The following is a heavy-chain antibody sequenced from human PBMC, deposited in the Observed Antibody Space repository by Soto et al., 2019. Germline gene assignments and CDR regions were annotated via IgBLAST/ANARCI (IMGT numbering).Heavy chain of an antibody. J-gene: IGHJ4*02. Sequence: GGSLRLSCAASGFTFSSAWMIWVRQAPGKGLEWVGRIKSERDGGTIDYTAPVQGRFTISRDDSKNTLYLQMNSLKIEDTAMYYCARHSEDTVTPDFWGQGTLVTVSS. V-gene: IGHV3-15*01. D-gene: IGHD4-17*01. CDR1: GFTFSSAW. CDR2: IKSERDGGTI. CDR3: ARHSEDTVTPDF.